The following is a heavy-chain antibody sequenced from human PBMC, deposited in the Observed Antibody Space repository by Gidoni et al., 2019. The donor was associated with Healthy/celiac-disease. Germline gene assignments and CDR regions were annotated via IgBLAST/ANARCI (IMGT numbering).Heavy chain of an antibody. CDR2: IYYSGST. V-gene: IGHV4-39*01. J-gene: IGHJ4*02. Sequence: QLQLQESGPGLVKPSETLSLTCTVSGGCSRSSSYYRGWSRQPPGKGLEWIGSIYYSGSTYYNPSFQSRVTISVDTSKNQFSLKLSSVTAADTAVYYCARRNTGIAAAGTDYWGQGTLVTVSS. CDR1: GGCSRSSSYY. D-gene: IGHD6-13*01. CDR3: ARRNTGIAAAGTDY.